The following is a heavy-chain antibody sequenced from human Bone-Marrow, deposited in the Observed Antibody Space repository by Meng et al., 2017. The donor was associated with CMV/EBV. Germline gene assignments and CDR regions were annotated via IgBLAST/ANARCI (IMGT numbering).Heavy chain of an antibody. CDR1: GFTFSSYA. CDR3: AKDMMVVVIAIPTDY. D-gene: IGHD2-21*01. Sequence: GESLKISCAASGFTFSSYAMSWVRQAPGKGLEWVSAISGNGGSTYYADSVKGRFTISRDNSKNTLYLQMNSLRAEDTAVYYCAKDMMVVVIAIPTDYWGQGTLVTVSS. J-gene: IGHJ4*02. CDR2: ISGNGGST. V-gene: IGHV3-23*01.